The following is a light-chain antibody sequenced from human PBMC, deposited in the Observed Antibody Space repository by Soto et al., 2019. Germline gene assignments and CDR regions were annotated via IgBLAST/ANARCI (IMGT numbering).Light chain of an antibody. CDR3: FSHRGGDSHV. CDR1: SSDVGAYNY. CDR2: GVT. V-gene: IGLV2-14*01. J-gene: IGLJ1*01. Sequence: QSALTQPASVSGSPGQSITISCTGTSSDVGAYNYVSRYQQYPGKAPKLMIYGVTNRPSGVSNRFSGSKTGNTASQTISGLQAEDEADYYCFSHRGGDSHVFGTGTKVTVL.